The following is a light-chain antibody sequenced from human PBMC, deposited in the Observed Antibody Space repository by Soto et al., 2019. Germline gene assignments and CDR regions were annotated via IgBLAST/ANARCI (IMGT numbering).Light chain of an antibody. Sequence: QSALTQPPSASGSPGQSVTISCTGTSSDVGGYNYVSWYQQHPGKAPKLMIYEVTKRPSGVPDRFSGSKSGNTASLTVSALQAEDEADYYCSSYAGSNNLYVVFGGGTKLTVL. V-gene: IGLV2-8*01. CDR1: SSDVGGYNY. CDR3: SSYAGSNNLYVV. CDR2: EVT. J-gene: IGLJ2*01.